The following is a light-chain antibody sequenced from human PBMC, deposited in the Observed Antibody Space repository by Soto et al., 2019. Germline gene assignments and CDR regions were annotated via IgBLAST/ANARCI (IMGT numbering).Light chain of an antibody. J-gene: IGKJ1*01. CDR1: QSVRSY. V-gene: IGKV3-11*01. Sequence: EIVLTQSPATLSLSPGERATLSCRASQSVRSYLACYQQKPGRTPRLLIHGTSNRATGIPARFSGSGSGTDFSLTISSLEAEDFAVYYCQQSSSWPPTFGQGTKVEIK. CDR3: QQSSSWPPT. CDR2: GTS.